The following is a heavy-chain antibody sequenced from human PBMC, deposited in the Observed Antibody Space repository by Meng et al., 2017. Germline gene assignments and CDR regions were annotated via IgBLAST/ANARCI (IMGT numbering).Heavy chain of an antibody. CDR2: IYHSGST. CDR3: ARWSIYCSGGSCYSFDY. D-gene: IGHD2-15*01. J-gene: IGHJ4*02. CDR1: GGSIRSSNW. V-gene: IGHV4-4*03. Sequence: QLRTKGSGPGLVKPQGTMALTCAVSGGSIRSSNWCGWVRQPPGKGLEWIGEIYHSGSTNYNPSLKSRVTISVDKSKNQFSLKLSSVTAADTAVYYCARWSIYCSGGSCYSFDYWGQGTLVTVSS.